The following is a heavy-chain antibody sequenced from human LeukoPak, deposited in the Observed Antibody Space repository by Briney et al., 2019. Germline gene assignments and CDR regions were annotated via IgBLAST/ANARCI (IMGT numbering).Heavy chain of an antibody. V-gene: IGHV4-39*01. D-gene: IGHD1-1*01. CDR2: IYYSGST. Sequence: NPSETLSLTCTVSGGSISSSSYYWGWLRQPPWKGLEWIGSIYYSGSTYYNPSLKSRATISVDTSKNQFSLKLTSVTAADTAIYYCAQSLGSGNWIGNWFDPWGQGTLVTVSS. CDR1: GGSISSSSYY. CDR3: AQSLGSGNWIGNWFDP. J-gene: IGHJ5*02.